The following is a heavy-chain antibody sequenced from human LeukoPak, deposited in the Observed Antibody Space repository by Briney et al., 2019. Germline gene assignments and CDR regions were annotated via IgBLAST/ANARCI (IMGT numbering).Heavy chain of an antibody. CDR2: IYTSGST. V-gene: IGHV4-61*02. CDR1: GGSISSSSYY. D-gene: IGHD4-23*01. J-gene: IGHJ4*02. Sequence: TSETLSLTCTVSGGSISSSSYYWSWIRQPAGKGLEWIGRIYTSGSTNYNPSLKSRVTISVDTSKNQFSLKLSSVTAADTAVYYCAREGTAYGGNDHWGQGTLVTVSS. CDR3: AREGTAYGGNDH.